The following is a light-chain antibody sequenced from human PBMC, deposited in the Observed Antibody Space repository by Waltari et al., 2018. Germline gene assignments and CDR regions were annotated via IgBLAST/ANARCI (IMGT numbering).Light chain of an antibody. V-gene: IGKV1-6*01. CDR2: AAS. CDR1: QDIRND. Sequence: AIHMTQSPSSLSASIGDRVTITCRASQDIRNDLAWHQQKPGKAPELLISAASGLQSGVPSRFSGSGSGTDFTLTINSLQPEDFATYYCLQLIRFPTFTFGQGTKLQIE. CDR3: LQLIRFPTFT. J-gene: IGKJ2*01.